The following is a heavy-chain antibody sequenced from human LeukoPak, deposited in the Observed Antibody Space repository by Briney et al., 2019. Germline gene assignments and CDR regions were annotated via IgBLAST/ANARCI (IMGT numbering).Heavy chain of an antibody. D-gene: IGHD1-26*01. CDR1: GFTLSSYW. J-gene: IGHJ4*02. Sequence: GGSLRLSCAASGFTLSSYWMHWVRQAPGKGLVWVSHINSDGSITSYADSVKGRFTISRDNAKNTLYLQMNSLRAEDTAVYYCARSSGSYYGYWGQGTLVTVSS. CDR2: INSDGSIT. V-gene: IGHV3-74*01. CDR3: ARSSGSYYGY.